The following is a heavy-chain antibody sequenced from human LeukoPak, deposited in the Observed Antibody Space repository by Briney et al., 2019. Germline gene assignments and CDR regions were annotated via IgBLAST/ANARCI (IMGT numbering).Heavy chain of an antibody. CDR2: ISGTGGST. J-gene: IGHJ4*02. D-gene: IGHD2-15*01. Sequence: GGSLRLSCTASGLSFSSSAMSWGRQAPGKGLEWFSAISGTGGSTYYADSVKGRFTISRANSKKTAYLQMNGLRAEATAVYYCASGKGYIEFWGQGTLVTVSS. CDR3: ASGKGYIEF. V-gene: IGHV3-23*01. CDR1: GLSFSSSA.